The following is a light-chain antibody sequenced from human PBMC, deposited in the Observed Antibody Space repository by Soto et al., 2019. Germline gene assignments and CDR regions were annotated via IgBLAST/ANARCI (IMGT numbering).Light chain of an antibody. CDR1: SSDVGGYNY. J-gene: IGLJ2*01. Sequence: QSVLTQPASVSGSPGQSITISCTGTSSDVGGYNYVSWYQQHPGKAPKLMIYDVSNRPSGVSNPFSGSKSGNTDSLTISGLQAEDEADYYCSSYTSSSTLVVFGGGTKLTVL. CDR3: SSYTSSSTLVV. CDR2: DVS. V-gene: IGLV2-14*01.